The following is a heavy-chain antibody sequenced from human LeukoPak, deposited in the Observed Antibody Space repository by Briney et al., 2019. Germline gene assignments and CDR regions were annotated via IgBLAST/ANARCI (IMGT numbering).Heavy chain of an antibody. CDR2: INPSGGST. D-gene: IGHD5-18*01. Sequence: ASVKVSCKASGYTFTGYYMHWVRQAPGQGLEWMGIINPSGGSTNYAQKFQGRVTMTRDTSTSTVYMELSSLRSEDTGVYYCAREGGDTPMVKFDSWGQGTLVTVSS. J-gene: IGHJ4*02. CDR3: AREGGDTPMVKFDS. V-gene: IGHV1-46*01. CDR1: GYTFTGYY.